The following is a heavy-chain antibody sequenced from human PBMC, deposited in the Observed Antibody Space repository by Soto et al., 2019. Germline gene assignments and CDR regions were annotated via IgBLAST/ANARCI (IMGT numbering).Heavy chain of an antibody. CDR1: GYTFTSYG. CDR3: AGGVSYSGSPGDYFDY. Sequence: ASVKVSCKASGYTFTSYGISWVRQAPGQGLEWMGWISAYNGNTNYAQKLQGRVTMTTDTSTSTAYMELRSLRSDDTAVYYCAGGVSYSGSPGDYFDYWGQGTLVTVSS. D-gene: IGHD1-26*01. J-gene: IGHJ4*02. V-gene: IGHV1-18*01. CDR2: ISAYNGNT.